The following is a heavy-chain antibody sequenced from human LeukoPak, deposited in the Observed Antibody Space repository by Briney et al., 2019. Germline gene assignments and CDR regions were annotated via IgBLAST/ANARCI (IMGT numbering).Heavy chain of an antibody. CDR1: GGSFSGYY. D-gene: IGHD4-17*01. V-gene: IGHV4-34*01. J-gene: IGHJ3*02. Sequence: SETLSLTCAVYGGSFSGYYWSWIRQPPGKGLEWIGEINHSGSTNYNPSLKSRVTISVDTSKNQFSLKLSSVTAADTAVYYCARDRNRLTTVTISAFDIWGQGTMVTVSS. CDR2: INHSGST. CDR3: ARDRNRLTTVTISAFDI.